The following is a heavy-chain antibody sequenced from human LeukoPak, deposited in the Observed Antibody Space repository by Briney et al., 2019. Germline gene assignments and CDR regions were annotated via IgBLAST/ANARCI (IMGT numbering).Heavy chain of an antibody. V-gene: IGHV3-23*01. D-gene: IGHD3-3*01. CDR3: ARENDFWSGYYKGYYYYYMDV. CDR2: ISGSGGST. CDR1: GFTFSSYG. Sequence: GGTLRLSCAASGFTFSSYGMSWVRQAPGKGLEWVSAISGSGGSTYYADSVKGRFTISRDNSKNTLYLQMNSLRAEDTAVYYCARENDFWSGYYKGYYYYYMDVWGKGTTVTVSS. J-gene: IGHJ6*03.